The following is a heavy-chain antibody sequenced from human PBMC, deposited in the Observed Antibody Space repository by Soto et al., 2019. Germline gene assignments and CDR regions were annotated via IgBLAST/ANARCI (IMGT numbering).Heavy chain of an antibody. V-gene: IGHV3-30*03. CDR2: ISYDGGNE. CDR3: ATDRYTGTFPTDFDH. J-gene: IGHJ4*02. Sequence: PGGSLRLSCAGSGFTFSSYGIHWVRQAPGKGLEWVALISYDGGNEKYTESVKDRFTISRDDSHNVAYLQMSSLRTEDTAMYYCATDRYTGTFPTDFDHRGQVSLVPVSS. D-gene: IGHD1-26*01. CDR1: GFTFSSYG.